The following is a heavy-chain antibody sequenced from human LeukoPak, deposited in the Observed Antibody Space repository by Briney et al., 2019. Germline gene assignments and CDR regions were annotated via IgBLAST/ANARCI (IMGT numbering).Heavy chain of an antibody. V-gene: IGHV3-30-3*01. D-gene: IGHD3-3*01. CDR3: AREGNYDFWSGYPRGLYYYYYMDV. Sequence: GRSLRLSCAASGFTFSSYAMHWVRQAPGKGLEWVAVISYDGSNKYYADSVKGRFTISRDNSKNTLYLQMNSLRAEDTAVYYCAREGNYDFWSGYPRGLYYYYYMDVWGKGTTVTVSS. CDR1: GFTFSSYA. J-gene: IGHJ6*03. CDR2: ISYDGSNK.